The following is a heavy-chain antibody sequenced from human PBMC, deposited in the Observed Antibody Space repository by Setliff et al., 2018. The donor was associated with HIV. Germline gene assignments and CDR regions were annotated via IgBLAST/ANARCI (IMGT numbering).Heavy chain of an antibody. V-gene: IGHV1-69*13. J-gene: IGHJ4*02. CDR1: GYTFTSYG. D-gene: IGHD3-16*01. CDR2: IVPIFDIA. Sequence: EASVKISCKASGYTFTSYGISWVRQAPGQGLEWMGGIVPIFDIAKYAQKFEGRLTITADESTTTAYMELSSLRSEDTAVYFCARESRGTYRGDFDYWGQGTLVTVSS. CDR3: ARESRGTYRGDFDY.